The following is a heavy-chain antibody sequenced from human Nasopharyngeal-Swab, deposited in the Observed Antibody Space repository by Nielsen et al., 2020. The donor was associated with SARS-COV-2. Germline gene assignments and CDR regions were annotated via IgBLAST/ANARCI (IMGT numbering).Heavy chain of an antibody. CDR3: ARERGYCSGGSCYSGQYNWFDP. D-gene: IGHD2-15*01. CDR2: IIPIFGTA. V-gene: IGHV1-69*13. Sequence: SVNVSCKASVGTFSCYASSWVRQAPGHGREWMGGIIPIFGTAHYAQKFQGRVTITADESTSSAYTELSSLRSEETDVYYCARERGYCSGGSCYSGQYNWFDPWGQGTLVTVSS. J-gene: IGHJ5*02. CDR1: VGTFSCYA.